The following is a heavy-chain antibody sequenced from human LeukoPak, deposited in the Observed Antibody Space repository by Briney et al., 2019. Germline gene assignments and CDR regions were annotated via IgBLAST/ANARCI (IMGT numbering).Heavy chain of an antibody. J-gene: IGHJ4*02. CDR3: VPSANYYYFDY. CDR2: INPKSGGT. V-gene: IGHV1-2*02. Sequence: ASVKVSCKASGYTFTNYYMHRVRQAPGLGFEWMGWINPKSGGTSYPQKFQGRLTITRDTSISTAYMELSRLRSDDTAVYYCVPSANYYYFDYWGQGTLVTVSS. D-gene: IGHD4/OR15-4a*01. CDR1: GYTFTNYY.